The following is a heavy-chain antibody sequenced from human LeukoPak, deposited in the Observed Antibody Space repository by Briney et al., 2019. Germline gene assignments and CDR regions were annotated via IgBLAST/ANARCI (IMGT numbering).Heavy chain of an antibody. Sequence: ASVKVSCKASGYTFTGYYLNWVRQAPGQGLEWMGRINLNSGGTNSGQKFQGRVTMTRDTSISTAYLELSSLTFDDTAVYYCARVDAASLAVHYWGQGTLVTVSP. D-gene: IGHD6-13*01. J-gene: IGHJ4*02. CDR2: INLNSGGT. CDR1: GYTFTGYY. CDR3: ARVDAASLAVHY. V-gene: IGHV1-2*02.